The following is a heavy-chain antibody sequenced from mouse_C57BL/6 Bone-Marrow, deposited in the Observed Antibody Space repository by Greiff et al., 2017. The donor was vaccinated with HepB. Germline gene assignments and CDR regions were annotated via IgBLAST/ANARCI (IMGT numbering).Heavy chain of an antibody. J-gene: IGHJ4*01. Sequence: QVQLQQSGAELARPGASVKLSCKASGYTFTSYGISWVKQRTGQGLEWIGEIYPRSGNTYYNEKFKGKATLTADKSSSTAYMELRSLTSEDSAVYFCARFYYVSSSYYAMDYWGQGTSVTVSS. CDR3: ARFYYVSSSYYAMDY. V-gene: IGHV1-81*01. CDR1: GYTFTSYG. CDR2: IYPRSGNT. D-gene: IGHD1-1*01.